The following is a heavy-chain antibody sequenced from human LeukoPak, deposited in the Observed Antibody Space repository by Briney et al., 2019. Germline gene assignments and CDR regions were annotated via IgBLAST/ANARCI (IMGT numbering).Heavy chain of an antibody. Sequence: ASVKVSCKASGYTFTGYYMHWVRQAPGQGLEWMGWINPNSGGTNYAQKFQGRVTMTRDTSISTAYMELSRLGSDDTAVYYCAREFLPGARQYQLPLWGQGTLVTVSS. D-gene: IGHD2-2*01. V-gene: IGHV1-2*02. J-gene: IGHJ4*02. CDR2: INPNSGGT. CDR3: AREFLPGARQYQLPL. CDR1: GYTFTGYY.